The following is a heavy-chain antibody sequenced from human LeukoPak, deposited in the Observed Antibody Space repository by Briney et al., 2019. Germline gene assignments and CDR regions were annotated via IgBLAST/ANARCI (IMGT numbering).Heavy chain of an antibody. V-gene: IGHV4-34*01. CDR2: INHSGST. J-gene: IGHJ4*02. Sequence: PSETLSLTCAVYGGSFSGYYWSWIRQPPGKGLEWIGEINHSGSTNYNPSLKSRVTISVDTSKNQFSLKLSSVTAADTAVYYCARVRPRDGYRYYFDYWGQGTLVTVSS. CDR3: ARVRPRDGYRYYFDY. CDR1: GGSFSGYY. D-gene: IGHD5-24*01.